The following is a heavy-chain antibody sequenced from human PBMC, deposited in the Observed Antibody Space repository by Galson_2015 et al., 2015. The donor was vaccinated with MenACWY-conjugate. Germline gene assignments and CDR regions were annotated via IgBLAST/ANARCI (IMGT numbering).Heavy chain of an antibody. J-gene: IGHJ4*02. CDR1: GFTFSSQG. CDR2: ISGSGDNT. Sequence: SLRLSCAASGFTFSSQGMTWVRQAPGSGLEWVSGISGSGDNTYDADSVKGRFTISRDNSKNTVYLQMNSLRPEDTTVYYCAKWEGYGDYWGQGTRVTVSS. V-gene: IGHV3-23*01. CDR3: AKWEGYGDY. D-gene: IGHD1-26*01.